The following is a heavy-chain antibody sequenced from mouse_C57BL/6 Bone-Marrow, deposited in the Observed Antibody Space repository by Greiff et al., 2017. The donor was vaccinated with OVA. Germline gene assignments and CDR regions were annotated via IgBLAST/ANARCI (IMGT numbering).Heavy chain of an antibody. CDR2: INPYNGGT. J-gene: IGHJ2*01. CDR1: GYTFTDYY. D-gene: IGHD1-2*01. CDR3: ARSLPADY. V-gene: IGHV1-19*01. Sequence: LMESGPVLVKPGASVKMSCKASGYTFTDYYMNWVKQSHGKSLEWIGVINPYNGGTSYNQKFKGKATLTVDKSSSTAYMELDSLTSEDSAVYYCARSLPADYWGQGTTLTVSS.